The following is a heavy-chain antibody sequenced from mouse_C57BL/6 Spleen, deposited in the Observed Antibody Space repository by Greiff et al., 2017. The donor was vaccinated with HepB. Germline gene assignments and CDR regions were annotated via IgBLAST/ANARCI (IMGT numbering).Heavy chain of an antibody. CDR2: ISYDGSN. V-gene: IGHV3-6*01. CDR3: ARGGSNYERAMDY. J-gene: IGHJ4*01. D-gene: IGHD2-5*01. Sequence: VQLQQSGPGLVKPSQSLSLTCSVTGYSITSGYYWNWIRQFPGNKLEWMGYISYDGSNNYNPSLKNRISITRDTSKNQFFLKLNSVTTEDTATYYCARGGSNYERAMDYWGQGTSVTVSS. CDR1: GYSITSGYY.